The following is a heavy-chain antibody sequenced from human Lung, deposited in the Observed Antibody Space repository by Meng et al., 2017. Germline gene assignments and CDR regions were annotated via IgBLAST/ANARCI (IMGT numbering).Heavy chain of an antibody. CDR1: GGFITSSTW. D-gene: IGHD1-26*01. Sequence: GQPQESGPGLVKPSGTLSLTGAVSGGFITSSTWWSWVRQTPGKGLEWFGEIFHSGSTNYNPPLESRVTISVDKSKNQFSLKVYSVTAADTATYYCARFDISSSGRGDYWGQGILVTVSS. V-gene: IGHV4-4*02. CDR3: ARFDISSSGRGDY. J-gene: IGHJ4*02. CDR2: IFHSGST.